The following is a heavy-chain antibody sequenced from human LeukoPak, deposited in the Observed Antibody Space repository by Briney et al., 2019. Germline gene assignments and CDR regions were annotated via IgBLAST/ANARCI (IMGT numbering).Heavy chain of an antibody. D-gene: IGHD3-10*01. V-gene: IGHV3-11*04. J-gene: IGHJ6*03. CDR3: ARVLGHLWFGESPYSYCMDV. CDR1: GFTFSDYY. CDR2: ISSSGTTI. Sequence: PGGSLRLSCAASGFTFSDYYMSWIRQAPGKGLEWISYISSSGTTIYYADSVKDRFTISRDNAKNSLYLQMNSLRAEDTAVYYCARVLGHLWFGESPYSYCMDVWGKGTTVTVSS.